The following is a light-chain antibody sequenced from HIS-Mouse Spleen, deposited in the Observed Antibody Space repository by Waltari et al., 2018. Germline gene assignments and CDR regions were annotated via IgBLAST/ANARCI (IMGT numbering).Light chain of an antibody. CDR3: QQLNSYPPT. J-gene: IGKJ1*01. CDR2: AAS. V-gene: IGKV1-9*01. CDR1: QGLSSD. Sequence: DIQLTQSPSFLSASVGDRVTITCRACQGLSSDLAWYQQKPGKAPKLLIYAASTLQSGGPSRFSGSGSGTEFTLTISSLQPEDFATYYCQQLNSYPPTFGQGTKVEIK.